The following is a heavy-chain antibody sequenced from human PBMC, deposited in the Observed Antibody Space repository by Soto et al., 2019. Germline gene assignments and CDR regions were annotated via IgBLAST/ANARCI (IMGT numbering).Heavy chain of an antibody. CDR1: GFTFSSYG. D-gene: IGHD3-22*01. CDR2: ISYDGSNK. Sequence: QPGGSLRLSCAASGFTFSSYGMHWVRQAPGKGLEWVAVISYDGSNKYYADSVKGRFTISRDNSKNTLYLQMNSLRAEDTAVYYCAKDLFPYYYDSSGYSAEYFQHWGQGTLVTVSS. CDR3: AKDLFPYYYDSSGYSAEYFQH. V-gene: IGHV3-30*18. J-gene: IGHJ1*01.